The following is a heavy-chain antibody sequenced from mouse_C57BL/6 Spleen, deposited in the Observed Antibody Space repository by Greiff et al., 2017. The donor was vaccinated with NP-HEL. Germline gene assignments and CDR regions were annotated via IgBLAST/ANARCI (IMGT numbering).Heavy chain of an antibody. Sequence: LQQPGAELVRPGTSVKLSCKASGYTFTSYWMHWVKQRPGQGLEWIGVIDPSDSYTNYNQKFKGKATLTVDTSSSTAYMQLSSLTSEDSAVYYCAGYSNYGGYAMDYWGQGTSVTVSS. D-gene: IGHD2-5*01. CDR3: AGYSNYGGYAMDY. J-gene: IGHJ4*01. CDR2: IDPSDSYT. V-gene: IGHV1-59*01. CDR1: GYTFTSYW.